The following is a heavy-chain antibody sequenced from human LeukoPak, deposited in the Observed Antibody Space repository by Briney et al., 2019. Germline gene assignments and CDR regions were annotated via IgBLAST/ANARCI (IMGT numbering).Heavy chain of an antibody. CDR1: GYTFTSYY. D-gene: IGHD6-13*01. CDR2: INPSGGST. Sequence: GASVKVSCKASGYTFTSYYMHWVRQAPGQGLEWMGIINPSGGSTSYAQKFQGRVTMTRGTSTSTVYMELSSLRSEDTAVYYCARDWGIAVAGSYWYFDLWGRGTLVTVSS. CDR3: ARDWGIAVAGSYWYFDL. J-gene: IGHJ2*01. V-gene: IGHV1-46*01.